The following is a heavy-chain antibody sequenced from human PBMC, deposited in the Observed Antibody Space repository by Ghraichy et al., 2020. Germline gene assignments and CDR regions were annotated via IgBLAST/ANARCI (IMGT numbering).Heavy chain of an antibody. Sequence: TLSLPCDVSGESISSSSSWWSWVRQPPGKGLEWIGEIYHSGSTNYNPSLKSRVTISVDKSKNQLSLKLNSGTAADTAVYYCARNGYYCIDYWGQGTLVTVSS. CDR2: IYHSGST. CDR1: GESISSSSSW. D-gene: IGHD2-2*03. CDR3: ARNGYYCIDY. V-gene: IGHV4-4*02. J-gene: IGHJ4*02.